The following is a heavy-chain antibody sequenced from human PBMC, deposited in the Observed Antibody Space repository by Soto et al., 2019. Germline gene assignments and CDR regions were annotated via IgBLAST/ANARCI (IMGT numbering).Heavy chain of an antibody. Sequence: ASVKVSCKASGYTFTSYDSNWVRQANGQGLEWMGWMNPNSGNTGYAQKFQGRVTMTRNTSISTAYMELSSLRSEDTAVYYCARGGSYDFWSGYGGGMDVWGKGTTVTVSS. CDR1: GYTFTSYD. J-gene: IGHJ6*03. D-gene: IGHD3-3*01. V-gene: IGHV1-8*01. CDR3: ARGGSYDFWSGYGGGMDV. CDR2: MNPNSGNT.